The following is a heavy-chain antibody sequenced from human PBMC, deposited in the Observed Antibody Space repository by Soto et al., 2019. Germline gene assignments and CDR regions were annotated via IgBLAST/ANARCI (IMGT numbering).Heavy chain of an antibody. D-gene: IGHD3-10*01. J-gene: IGHJ6*02. CDR2: IYYSGST. CDR1: GGSISSSSYY. CDR3: ASHVSSGSGSYYYYYYGMDV. Sequence: PSETLSLTCTVSGGSISSSSYYWGWIRQPPGKGLEWIGSIYYSGSTYYNLSLKSRVTISVDTSKNQFSLKLSSVTAADTAVYYCASHVSSGSGSYYYYYYGMDVWGQGTTVTVSS. V-gene: IGHV4-39*01.